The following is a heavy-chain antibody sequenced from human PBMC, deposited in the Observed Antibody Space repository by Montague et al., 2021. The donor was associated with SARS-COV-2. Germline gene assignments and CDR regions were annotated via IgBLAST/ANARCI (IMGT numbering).Heavy chain of an antibody. Sequence: SLRLSCAASGFTFSSYDMHWVRQAPGKGLEWVAVISYDGSNKYYADSVKGRFTISRDNSKNTLYLQMNSLRAEDTAVYYCARDNYDYVWGSYRYIYWGQGTLVTVSS. V-gene: IGHV3-30*04. CDR3: ARDNYDYVWGSYRYIY. J-gene: IGHJ4*02. D-gene: IGHD3-16*02. CDR1: GFTFSSYD. CDR2: ISYDGSNK.